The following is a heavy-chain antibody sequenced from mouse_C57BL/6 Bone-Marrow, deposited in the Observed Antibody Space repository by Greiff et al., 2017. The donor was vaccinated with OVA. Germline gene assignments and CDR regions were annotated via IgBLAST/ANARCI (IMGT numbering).Heavy chain of an antibody. CDR1: GFTFTGYW. CDR2: ILPGSGST. CDR3: ARSSYYGSSTDAIDY. Sequence: VQLQQSGAELMKPGASVKLSCTATGFTFTGYWIEWVKQRPGHGLEWIGEILPGSGSTNYNDKFKGKATFTADKSSNTAYMQLSSLTTEDSAIYFCARSSYYGSSTDAIDYWGQGTSVTVSS. V-gene: IGHV1-9*01. J-gene: IGHJ4*01. D-gene: IGHD1-1*01.